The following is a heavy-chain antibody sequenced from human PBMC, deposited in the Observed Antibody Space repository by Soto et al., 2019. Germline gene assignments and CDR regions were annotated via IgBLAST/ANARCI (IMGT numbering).Heavy chain of an antibody. CDR1: GGTFSSYA. CDR2: IIPIFGTA. CDR3: ARDDRVXTGYYYXGMDV. V-gene: IGHV1-69*13. J-gene: IGHJ6*02. D-gene: IGHD3-22*01. Sequence: ASVKVSCKASGGTFSSYAISWVRQAPGQGLEWMGGIIPIFGTANYAQKFQGRVTITADESTSTAYMELSSLRSEDTAVYYCARDDRVXTGYYYXGMDVWGQGTTVTVSS.